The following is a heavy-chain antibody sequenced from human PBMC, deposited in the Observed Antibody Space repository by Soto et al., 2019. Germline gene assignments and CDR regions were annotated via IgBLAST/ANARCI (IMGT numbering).Heavy chain of an antibody. CDR2: INPSGGST. CDR1: GYTFTSYY. V-gene: IGHV1-46*01. Sequence: ASVKVSCKASGYTFTSYYMHWVRQAPGQGLEWMGIINPSGGSTSYAQKFQGRVTMTRDTSTSTVYMELSSLRSEDTAIYYCAKVPLRPYYFDYWGLEPWSPSPQ. D-gene: IGHD4-17*01. CDR3: AKVPLRPYYFDY. J-gene: IGHJ4*01.